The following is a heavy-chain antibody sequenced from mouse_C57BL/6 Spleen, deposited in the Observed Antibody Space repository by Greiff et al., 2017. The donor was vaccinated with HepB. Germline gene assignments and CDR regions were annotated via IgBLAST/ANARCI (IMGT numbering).Heavy chain of an antibody. Sequence: QVQLKQSGAELVRPGTSVKVSCKASGYAFTNYLIEWVKQRPGQGLEWIGVINPGSGGTNYNEKFKGKATLTADKSSSTAYMQLSSLTSEDSAVYFCARGLGRTYFDYWGQGTTLTVSS. CDR1: GYAFTNYL. J-gene: IGHJ2*01. CDR3: ARGLGRTYFDY. CDR2: INPGSGGT. V-gene: IGHV1-54*01. D-gene: IGHD4-1*01.